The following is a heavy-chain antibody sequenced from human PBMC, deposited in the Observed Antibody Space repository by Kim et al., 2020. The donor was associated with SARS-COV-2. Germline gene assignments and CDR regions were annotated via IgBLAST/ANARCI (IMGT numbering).Heavy chain of an antibody. CDR1: GLTFSNYW. D-gene: IGHD3-10*01. V-gene: IGHV3-7*03. Sequence: GGSLRLSCAASGLTFSNYWMTWVRQAPGKGLEWVANIKRDGSEKYYVDSVKGRFTISRDNAKNSMYLEMNSLRAEDTAMYYCARGRLYYNGSGRYYFDSWGQGTLVTVSS. CDR3: ARGRLYYNGSGRYYFDS. CDR2: IKRDGSEK. J-gene: IGHJ4*02.